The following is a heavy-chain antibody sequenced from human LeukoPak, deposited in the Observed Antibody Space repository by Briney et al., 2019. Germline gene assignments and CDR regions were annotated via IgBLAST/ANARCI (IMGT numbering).Heavy chain of an antibody. V-gene: IGHV4-34*01. Sequence: SETLSLTCAVDGGAFSGYYWSWIRQPPGKGREWLGEINHSGDTNYNPSLKSRSSMSVDVSKDQFSLKLTSLTAADTAVYYCARGSRNYNNYEGADYWGQGTLVTASS. D-gene: IGHD4-11*01. CDR3: ARGSRNYNNYEGADY. CDR2: INHSGDT. CDR1: GGAFSGYY. J-gene: IGHJ4*02.